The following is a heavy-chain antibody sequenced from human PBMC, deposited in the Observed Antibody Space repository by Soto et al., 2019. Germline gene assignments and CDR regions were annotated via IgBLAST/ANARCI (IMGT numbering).Heavy chain of an antibody. CDR1: GFSLSTSGMC. V-gene: IGHV2-70*01. D-gene: IGHD3-10*01. CDR3: ARGYYYGSGSYLYFQH. Sequence: SGPTLVNPTQTLTLTCTFSGFSLSTSGMCVSWIRQPPGKALEWLALIDWDDDKYYSTSLKTRLTISKDTSKNQVVLTMTNMDPVDTATYYCARGYYYGSGSYLYFQHWGQGTLVTVSS. J-gene: IGHJ1*01. CDR2: IDWDDDK.